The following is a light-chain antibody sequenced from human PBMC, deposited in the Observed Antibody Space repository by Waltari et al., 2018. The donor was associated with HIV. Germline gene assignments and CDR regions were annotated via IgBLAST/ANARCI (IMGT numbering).Light chain of an antibody. V-gene: IGLV2-14*01. Sequence: QSALTQPASVSGSPGQSITIPCTGTSSDVGGHNYVSWYQQHPGKAPKLLIYEVSNRPSGVSNRFSGSKSGNTASMTISGLQAEDEADYYCNSYRSSTTPCVFGTGTKVTVL. CDR1: SSDVGGHNY. CDR3: NSYRSSTTPCV. J-gene: IGLJ1*01. CDR2: EVS.